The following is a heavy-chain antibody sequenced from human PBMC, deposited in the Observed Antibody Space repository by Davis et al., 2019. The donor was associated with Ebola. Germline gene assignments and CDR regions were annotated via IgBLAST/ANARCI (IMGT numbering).Heavy chain of an antibody. CDR1: GGSISNYF. CDR2: IYYSGST. V-gene: IGHV4-59*01. CDR3: ARVYDFWSGYYSSYGMDV. D-gene: IGHD3-3*01. Sequence: MPGGSLRLSCTVSGGSISNYFWSWIRQPPGKGLEWIGYIYYSGSTNYSPSLKSRVTISVDTFKNQFSLKLRSVTAADTAVYYCARVYDFWSGYYSSYGMDVWGQGTTVTVSS. J-gene: IGHJ6*02.